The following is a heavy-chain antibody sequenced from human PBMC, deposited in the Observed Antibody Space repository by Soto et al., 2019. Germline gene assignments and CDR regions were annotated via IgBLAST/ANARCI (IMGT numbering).Heavy chain of an antibody. J-gene: IGHJ6*03. Sequence: QVQLVESGGGVVQPGRSLRLSCAASGFTFSSYGMHWVRQAPGKGLEWVAVISYDGSNKYYADSVKGRFTISRDNSKNTLYLQMNSLRAEDTAVYYCAKDPDNGYSYGYYYYDYMDVWGKGTTVTVSS. V-gene: IGHV3-30*18. CDR1: GFTFSSYG. D-gene: IGHD5-18*01. CDR3: AKDPDNGYSYGYYYYDYMDV. CDR2: ISYDGSNK.